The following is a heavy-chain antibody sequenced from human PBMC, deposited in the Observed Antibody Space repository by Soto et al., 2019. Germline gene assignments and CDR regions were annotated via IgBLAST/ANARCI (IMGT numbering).Heavy chain of an antibody. CDR3: ARDSATTSSGGIDG. CDR1: GFTFSSYA. Sequence: QVQLVESGGGVVQPGRSLRLSCAASGFTFSSYAMHWVRQAPGKGLEWVAVISYDGSNKYYADSVKGRFTISRDNSKNTLYLQMNRLRAEDTAVYYCARDSATTSSGGIDGWGQGTTVTVSS. CDR2: ISYDGSNK. J-gene: IGHJ6*02. V-gene: IGHV3-30-3*01. D-gene: IGHD4-17*01.